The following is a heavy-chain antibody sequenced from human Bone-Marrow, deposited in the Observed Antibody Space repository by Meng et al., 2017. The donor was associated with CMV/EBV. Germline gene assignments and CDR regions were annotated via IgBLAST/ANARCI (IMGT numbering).Heavy chain of an antibody. J-gene: IGHJ4*02. CDR3: AKVIVGATTMLFDY. Sequence: SGFTFSSYGMHWVRQAPGKGLEWVAAISYDGSNKYYADSVKGRFTISRDNSKNTLYLQMNSLRAEDTAVYYCAKVIVGATTMLFDYWGQGTLVTVSS. CDR2: ISYDGSNK. CDR1: GFTFSSYG. V-gene: IGHV3-30*18. D-gene: IGHD1-26*01.